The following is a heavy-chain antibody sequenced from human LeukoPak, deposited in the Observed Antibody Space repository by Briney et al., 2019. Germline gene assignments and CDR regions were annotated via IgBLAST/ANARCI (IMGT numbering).Heavy chain of an antibody. CDR1: GGAFNDYY. CDR3: ARRGIWIQWNFEY. V-gene: IGHV4-34*01. CDR2: INQGGST. J-gene: IGHJ4*02. D-gene: IGHD5-12*01. Sequence: SETLSLTCAVEGGAFNDYYWSWVRQSPEKGLEWIAEINQGGSTIYNPSLKNRVTMSIDTTRKHFSLQLASLTAADTAVYFCARRGIWIQWNFEYWGQGVLVTVS.